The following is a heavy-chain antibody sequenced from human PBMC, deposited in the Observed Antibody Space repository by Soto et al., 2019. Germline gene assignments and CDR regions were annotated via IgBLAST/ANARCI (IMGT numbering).Heavy chain of an antibody. V-gene: IGHV4-34*01. CDR1: GGSFSVYY. D-gene: IGHD6-13*01. J-gene: IGHJ6*02. Sequence: PSETLSLTFAVSGGSFSVYYWGRIRQPPGKGLEWIGEINHSGSTNYNPSLKSRVTISVDTSKNQFSLKLSSVTAADTAVYYCASSNIAAAGFYYYGMDVWGRGTTVT. CDR3: ASSNIAAAGFYYYGMDV. CDR2: INHSGST.